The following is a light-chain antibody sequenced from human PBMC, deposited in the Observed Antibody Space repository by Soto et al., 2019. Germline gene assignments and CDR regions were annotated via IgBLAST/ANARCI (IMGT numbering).Light chain of an antibody. Sequence: QSVLTQPASVSGSPGQSITISCTGTSSDVGGYNCVSWYQQHPGKAPKLMIYDVSNRPAGGSNRVAGAKSGNTASLTISGLQAEDEADYYCGSYTSSSSVVFGGGTKLTVL. J-gene: IGLJ2*01. V-gene: IGLV2-14*01. CDR3: GSYTSSSSVV. CDR2: DVS. CDR1: SSDVGGYNC.